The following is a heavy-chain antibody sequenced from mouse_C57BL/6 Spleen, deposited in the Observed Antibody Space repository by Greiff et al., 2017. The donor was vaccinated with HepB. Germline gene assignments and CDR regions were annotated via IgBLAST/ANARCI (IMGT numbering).Heavy chain of an antibody. J-gene: IGHJ3*01. CDR1: GFTFSSYG. V-gene: IGHV5-6*01. CDR3: ARHYCDYDVFAY. Sequence: EVMLVESGGDLVKPGGSLKLSCAASGFTFSSYGMSWVRQTPDKRLEWVATISSGGSYTYYPDSVKGRFTISRDNAKNTLYLQMSSMKSEDKAMYYCARHYCDYDVFAYWGQGTLVTVSA. D-gene: IGHD2-4*01. CDR2: ISSGGSYT.